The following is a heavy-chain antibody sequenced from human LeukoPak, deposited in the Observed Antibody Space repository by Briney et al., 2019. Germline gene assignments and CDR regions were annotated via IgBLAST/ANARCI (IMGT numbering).Heavy chain of an antibody. CDR1: GGSISSSY. CDR2: IYYTGSN. Sequence: SGTLSLTCSVSGGSISSSYWSWIRQPPGKGLEWIGYIYYTGSNNYNPSLMTRVTMSVDTSKNQFSLRLSSVTAADTAVYYCARHQSNGWPKFDPWGQGTLVTVSS. CDR3: ARHQSNGWPKFDP. D-gene: IGHD6-19*01. V-gene: IGHV4-59*08. J-gene: IGHJ5*02.